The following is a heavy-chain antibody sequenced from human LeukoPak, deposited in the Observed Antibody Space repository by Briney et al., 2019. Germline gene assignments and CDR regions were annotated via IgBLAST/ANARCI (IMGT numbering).Heavy chain of an antibody. CDR3: ARGEVGATFFFDY. D-gene: IGHD1-26*01. Sequence: SETLSLTCTVSGGSISSYYWSWIRQPPGKGPEWIGYTYYSGSTNYNPSLKSRVTISVDTSKNQVSLKLSSVTAADTAVYYCARGEVGATFFFDYWGQGTLVTVSS. V-gene: IGHV4-59*08. J-gene: IGHJ4*02. CDR1: GGSISSYY. CDR2: TYYSGST.